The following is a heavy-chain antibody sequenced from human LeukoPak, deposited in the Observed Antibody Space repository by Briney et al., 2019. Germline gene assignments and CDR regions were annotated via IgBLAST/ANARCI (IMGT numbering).Heavy chain of an antibody. V-gene: IGHV4-59*08. CDR3: ARRHGTSGWYYFDY. CDR2: VHHTGST. D-gene: IGHD6-19*01. Sequence: PSETLSLTCTVSGGSISSYYWSWIRQPPGKGLEWIGYVHHTGSTYYNPSLKSRVTISVDTSKNQFSLKFSSVTAADTAVYYCARRHGTSGWYYFDYWGQGTLVTVSS. CDR1: GGSISSYY. J-gene: IGHJ4*02.